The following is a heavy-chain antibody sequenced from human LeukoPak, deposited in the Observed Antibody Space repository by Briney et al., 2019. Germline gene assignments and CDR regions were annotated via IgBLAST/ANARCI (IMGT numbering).Heavy chain of an antibody. D-gene: IGHD6-19*01. V-gene: IGHV1-2*02. CDR2: INPNSGGT. CDR1: GGTFSNYA. CDR3: ASSVAGTLAFDY. J-gene: IGHJ4*02. Sequence: ASVKVSCKASGGTFSNYAVSWVRQAPGQGLEWMGWINPNSGGTNYAQKFQGRVTMTRDTSISTAYMELSRLRSDDTAVYYCASSVAGTLAFDYWGQGTLVTVSS.